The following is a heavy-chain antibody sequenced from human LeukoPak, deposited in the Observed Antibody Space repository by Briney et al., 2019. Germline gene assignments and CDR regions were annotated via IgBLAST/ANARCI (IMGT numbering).Heavy chain of an antibody. CDR2: INPSGTGT. J-gene: IGHJ5*02. CDR1: GYTFTGYY. Sequence: ASVKVSCKASGYTFTGYYMHWVRQAPGQGLEWMGVINPSGTGTSYAQKFQGRITMSRDTPTSTAYMELSSLRSEDTAVYYCAANYYGSGSSSLPNWFAPWGQGTLVTVSS. D-gene: IGHD3-10*01. V-gene: IGHV1-46*01. CDR3: AANYYGSGSSSLPNWFAP.